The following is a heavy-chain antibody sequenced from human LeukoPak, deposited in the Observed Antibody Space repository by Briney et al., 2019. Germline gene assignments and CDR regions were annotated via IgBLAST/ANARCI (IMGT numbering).Heavy chain of an antibody. Sequence: SVKVSCTASGGTFSSYTTCWVRQAPGQGLEWMGRIFPILGIANYAQKFQARFTITADKSTSTAYMELSSLRSEDTAVYYCARGIVGATAAFDIWGQGKMVTVSS. CDR2: IFPILGIA. D-gene: IGHD1-26*01. V-gene: IGHV1-69*02. CDR1: GGTFSSYT. CDR3: ARGIVGATAAFDI. J-gene: IGHJ3*02.